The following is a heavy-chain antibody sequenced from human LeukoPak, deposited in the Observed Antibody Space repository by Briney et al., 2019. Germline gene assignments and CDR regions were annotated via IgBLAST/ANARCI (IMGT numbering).Heavy chain of an antibody. CDR1: GYTFTGYY. Sequence: GASVKVSCKASGYTFTGYYMHWVRQAPGQGLEWMGWINPNSGGTNYAQKFQGRVTMTRDTSISTAYMDLSRLRSDDTAVYYCARGDYDILTGWPYWGQGTLVTVSS. J-gene: IGHJ4*02. CDR2: INPNSGGT. D-gene: IGHD3-9*01. V-gene: IGHV1-2*02. CDR3: ARGDYDILTGWPY.